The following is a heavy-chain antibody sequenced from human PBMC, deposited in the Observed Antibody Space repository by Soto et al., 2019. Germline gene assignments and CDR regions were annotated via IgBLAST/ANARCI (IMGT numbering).Heavy chain of an antibody. CDR1: GYTFTRSG. D-gene: IGHD3-10*01. CDR2: ISTYNGDT. Sequence: GASVKVSCKASGYTFTRSGISWVRQAPGQGLEWMGWISTYNGDTNYAQTFQGRVTMTTDTSTSTVHMEVRSLRSDDTAVYYCAGGCGAGYYYYVMSVWAQGSSVIVSS. CDR3: AGGCGAGYYYYVMSV. J-gene: IGHJ6*02. V-gene: IGHV1-18*01.